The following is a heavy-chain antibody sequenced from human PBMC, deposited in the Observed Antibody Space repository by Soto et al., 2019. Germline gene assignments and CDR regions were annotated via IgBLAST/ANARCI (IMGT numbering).Heavy chain of an antibody. J-gene: IGHJ5*02. V-gene: IGHV3-7*03. Sequence: EVQLVESGGGLVQPGGSLRLSCAASGFTFGNYWMSWVRQAPGKGLEWVANIKKDGSEKYYVDSVKGRFTISRDNAKNSLYLQMNRLRAEDTAVFYCARAGVGDPTGTWESWGQGTQVTVS. CDR3: ARAGVGDPTGTWES. D-gene: IGHD3-16*01. CDR1: GFTFGNYW. CDR2: IKKDGSEK.